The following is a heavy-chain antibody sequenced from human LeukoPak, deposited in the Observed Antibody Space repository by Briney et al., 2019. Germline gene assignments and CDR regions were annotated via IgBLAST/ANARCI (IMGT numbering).Heavy chain of an antibody. D-gene: IGHD2-15*01. CDR3: ARGSDVVVGRGSDAFDI. V-gene: IGHV4-59*01. J-gene: IGHJ3*02. CDR2: IYYSGST. CDR1: GGSINSYY. Sequence: SETLFLTCTVSGGSINSYYWSWIRQPPGKGLEWIGYIYYSGSTNYNPSLKSRVTISVDTSKNQFSLKLSSVTAADTAVYYCARGSDVVVGRGSDAFDIWGQGTMVTVSS.